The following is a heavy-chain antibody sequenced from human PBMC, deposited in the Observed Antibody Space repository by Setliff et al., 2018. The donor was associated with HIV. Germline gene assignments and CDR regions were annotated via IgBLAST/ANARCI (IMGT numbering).Heavy chain of an antibody. Sequence: SETLSLTCTVSGDSISNYYWSWVRQPPGTGLEWIGYIYTTGSTNYNPSLKSRVTMSVDTSKNQFSLRLTSVTAADTAVYFCARLRRTMIMMLNYFDYWGQGTLVTVSS. CDR3: ARLRRTMIMMLNYFDY. CDR1: GDSISNYY. V-gene: IGHV4-4*09. CDR2: IYTTGST. J-gene: IGHJ4*02. D-gene: IGHD3-22*01.